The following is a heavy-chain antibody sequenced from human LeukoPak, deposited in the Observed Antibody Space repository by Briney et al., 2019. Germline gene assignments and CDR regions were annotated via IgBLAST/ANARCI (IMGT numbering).Heavy chain of an antibody. CDR2: IYYSGRT. D-gene: IGHD3-22*01. Sequence: SETLSLTCSVSGDSVSRSDSYWDWIRQPPGKGLEWIGAIYYSGRTYYSPSLKSRVTMSVDPSNNQFSLNLRSVTAADTAVYYCARRRYYDGSGYLEWGQGTLLSVSS. CDR3: ARRRYYDGSGYLE. J-gene: IGHJ1*01. CDR1: GDSVSRSDSY. V-gene: IGHV4-39*01.